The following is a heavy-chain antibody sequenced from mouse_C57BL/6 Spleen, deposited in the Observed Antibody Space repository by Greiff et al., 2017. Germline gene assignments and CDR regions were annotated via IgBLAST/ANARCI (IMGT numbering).Heavy chain of an antibody. CDR1: GFTFSSYG. CDR3: AREGTGKAY. V-gene: IGHV5-6*01. CDR2: ISSGGSYT. Sequence: EVQGVESGGDLVKPGGSLKLSCAASGFTFSSYGMSWVRQTPDKRLEWVATISSGGSYTYYPDSVKGRFTISRDNAKNPLYLQMSSLKSEDTAMYYCAREGTGKAYWGQGTLVTVSA. D-gene: IGHD4-1*01. J-gene: IGHJ3*01.